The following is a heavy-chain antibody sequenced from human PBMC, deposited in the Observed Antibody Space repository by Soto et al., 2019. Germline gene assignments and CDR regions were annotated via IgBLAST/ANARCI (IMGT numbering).Heavy chain of an antibody. Sequence: SETLSLTCTVSGGSISSGANYWSWVRQGPGKGLEWIGNIYYSGSAYYNPSLKSRLTMSVDTSKNSFSLKLTSVTAADTAVYYCARVLCSSTTCYLPDWFDPWGQGTLVTAPQ. CDR3: ARVLCSSTTCYLPDWFDP. J-gene: IGHJ5*02. D-gene: IGHD2-2*01. CDR1: GGSISSGANY. CDR2: IYYSGSA. V-gene: IGHV4-31*03.